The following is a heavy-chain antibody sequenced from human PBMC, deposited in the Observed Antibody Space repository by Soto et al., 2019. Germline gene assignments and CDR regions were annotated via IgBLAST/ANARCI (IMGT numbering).Heavy chain of an antibody. CDR3: AKRSSSSTFDY. CDR2: ISGSDDST. Sequence: EVQLLESGGGLVQPGESLRLSCAASGFTFSSYAMSWVRQAPGKGLEWVSVISGSDDSTYYADSVKGRFTICRDNSKTTLYLQMTSLRAEDTAVYYCAKRSSSSTFDYWGQGTLVTVSS. CDR1: GFTFSSYA. D-gene: IGHD6-6*01. J-gene: IGHJ4*02. V-gene: IGHV3-23*01.